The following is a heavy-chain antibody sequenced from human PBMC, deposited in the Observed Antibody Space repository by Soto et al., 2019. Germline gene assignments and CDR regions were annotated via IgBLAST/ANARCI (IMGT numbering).Heavy chain of an antibody. J-gene: IGHJ4*02. V-gene: IGHV4-39*01. CDR3: ARHSSDGYVWPLDY. CDR2: IYYRGRT. D-gene: IGHD3-16*01. Sequence: PSETLSPTCTFCGGPLSSDCYYRGWIRPPPGKGLEWIGTIYYRGRTYYNTYLKRRVSTSVDTSNNQFSMKLSSVTAADTAVYYCARHSSDGYVWPLDYWGQGIPVTVLL. CDR1: GGPLSSDCYY.